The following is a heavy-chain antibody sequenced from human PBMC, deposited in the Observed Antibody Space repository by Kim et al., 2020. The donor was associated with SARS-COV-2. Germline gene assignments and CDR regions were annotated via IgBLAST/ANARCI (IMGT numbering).Heavy chain of an antibody. V-gene: IGHV1-18*01. J-gene: IGHJ4*02. Sequence: APKLQGRVTMTTDTSTSTAYMELRSLRSDDTAVYYCARDGGYSGYETCDYWGQGTLVTVSS. D-gene: IGHD5-12*01. CDR3: ARDGGYSGYETCDY.